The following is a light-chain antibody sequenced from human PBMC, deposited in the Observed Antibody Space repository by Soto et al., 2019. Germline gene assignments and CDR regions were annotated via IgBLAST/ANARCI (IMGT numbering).Light chain of an antibody. CDR1: QSVSSSY. CDR3: QQYGSPRGT. CDR2: GAS. Sequence: EFMLTQSPGTLSLSPGERATLSCMASQSVSSSYLAWYQQKPGQAPRLLIYGASSRATGIPDRFSGSGSGTDFTLTISRLEPEDFAVYYCQQYGSPRGTFGQGTKVDIK. J-gene: IGKJ1*01. V-gene: IGKV3-20*01.